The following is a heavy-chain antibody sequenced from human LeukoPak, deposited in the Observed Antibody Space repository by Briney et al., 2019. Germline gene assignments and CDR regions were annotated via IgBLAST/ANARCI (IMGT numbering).Heavy chain of an antibody. CDR1: GFTFSDYY. Sequence: GGSLRLSCAASGFTFSDYYMSWIRQAPGKGLEWASYISSSGSTIYYADSVKGRFTISRDNAKNSLYLQMNSLRAEDTAVYYCARVTRGPYPMGAKTTEDWGQGTLVTVSS. D-gene: IGHD1-26*01. J-gene: IGHJ4*02. CDR3: ARVTRGPYPMGAKTTED. V-gene: IGHV3-11*01. CDR2: ISSSGSTI.